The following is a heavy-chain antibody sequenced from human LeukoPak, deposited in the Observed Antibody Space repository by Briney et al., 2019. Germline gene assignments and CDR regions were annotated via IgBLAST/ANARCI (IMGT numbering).Heavy chain of an antibody. D-gene: IGHD2-2*01. J-gene: IGHJ4*02. CDR2: ISGSGGST. CDR3: AKGLRCSSTSCYYFDY. CDR1: GFTFSSYA. V-gene: IGHV3-23*01. Sequence: PGGSLRLSCAASGFTFSSYAMSWVRQAPGKGLEWVSAISGSGGSTYYADSVKGRFTISRDNFKNTLYLQMNSLRAEDTAVYYCAKGLRCSSTSCYYFDYWGQGTLVTVSS.